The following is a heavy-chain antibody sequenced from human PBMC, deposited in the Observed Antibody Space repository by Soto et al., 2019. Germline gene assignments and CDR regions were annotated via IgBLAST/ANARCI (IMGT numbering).Heavy chain of an antibody. V-gene: IGHV3-7*01. CDR3: GRDKTDYGDYGETLYLFAY. Sequence: GGSLRLSCAASGFTFSSYWMSWVRQAPGKGLEWVANIKQDGSEKYYVDSVKGRFTISRDNAKNSLYLQMNSLRAEDTAVYYCGRDKTDYGDYGETLYLFAYWGQGTLVTVSS. CDR1: GFTFSSYW. J-gene: IGHJ4*02. D-gene: IGHD4-17*01. CDR2: IKQDGSEK.